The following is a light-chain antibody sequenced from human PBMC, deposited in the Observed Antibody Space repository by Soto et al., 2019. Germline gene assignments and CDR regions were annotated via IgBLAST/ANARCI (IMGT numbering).Light chain of an antibody. Sequence: EIVLTQSPGTLSLSPGERATLSCRASQSVSSSYLAWYQQKPGQAPRLLIYGASSRATGIPDRFSGSGSGTDFTITISRLEPADYAVYYCQQYGSPPSWTFGQGTKVEIK. CDR3: QQYGSPPSWT. J-gene: IGKJ1*01. CDR2: GAS. V-gene: IGKV3-20*01. CDR1: QSVSSSY.